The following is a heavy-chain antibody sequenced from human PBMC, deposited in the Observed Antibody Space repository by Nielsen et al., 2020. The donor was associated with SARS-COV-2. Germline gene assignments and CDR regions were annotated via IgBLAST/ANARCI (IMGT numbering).Heavy chain of an antibody. CDR3: ARQGSVVRGVIPLYYYYGMDV. CDR1: GGSISSSSYY. D-gene: IGHD3-10*01. Sequence: SETLSLTCTVSGGSISSSSYYWGWIRQPPGKGLEWIGSIYYSGSTYYNPSLKSRVTISVDTSKNQFSLKLSSVTAADTAVYYRARQGSVVRGVIPLYYYYGMDVWGQGTTVTVSS. V-gene: IGHV4-39*01. J-gene: IGHJ6*02. CDR2: IYYSGST.